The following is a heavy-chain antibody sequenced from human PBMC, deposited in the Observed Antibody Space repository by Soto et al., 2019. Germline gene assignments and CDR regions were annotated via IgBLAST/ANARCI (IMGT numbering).Heavy chain of an antibody. D-gene: IGHD7-27*01. Sequence: VQLVESGGGLVKPGGSLRLSCAASGFTFSSYGMHWVRQAPGKGLEWVAVISYDGSNKYYADSVKGRFTISRDNSKNTLYLQMNSLRAEDTAVYYCAKDIGALDWGTEIDYWGQGTLVTVSS. V-gene: IGHV3-30*18. CDR3: AKDIGALDWGTEIDY. CDR1: GFTFSSYG. J-gene: IGHJ4*02. CDR2: ISYDGSNK.